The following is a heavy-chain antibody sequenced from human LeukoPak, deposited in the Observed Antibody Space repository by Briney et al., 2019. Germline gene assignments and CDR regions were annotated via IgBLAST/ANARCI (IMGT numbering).Heavy chain of an antibody. CDR2: ISAYNGNT. D-gene: IGHD4-11*01. Sequence: ASVKVSCKASGYTFTSYGISWVRQAPGQGLEWMGWISAYNGNTNYAQKLQGRVTMTTDTSTSTAYMELRSLRSDDTAVYYCARDRACAFTVGYYYYYYMDVWGKGTTVTVSS. V-gene: IGHV1-18*01. J-gene: IGHJ6*03. CDR1: GYTFTSYG. CDR3: ARDRACAFTVGYYYYYYMDV.